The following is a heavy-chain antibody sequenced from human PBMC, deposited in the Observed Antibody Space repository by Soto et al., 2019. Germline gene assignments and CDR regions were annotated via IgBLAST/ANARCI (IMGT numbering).Heavy chain of an antibody. J-gene: IGHJ6*02. D-gene: IGHD3-22*01. CDR1: GYTFTAYY. V-gene: IGHV1-2*04. CDR2: INPNSGGT. CDR3: ARANTIRPYYFNMDV. Sequence: QVQLVQSGPEVRKPGASLKVSCKASGYTFTAYYIHWVRQGPGRGLEWVGWINPNSGGTYYAQKFQAWSTMTRDPSISTAYLELSGLTSNDTAVYYCARANTIRPYYFNMDVWGQGTTVTVSS.